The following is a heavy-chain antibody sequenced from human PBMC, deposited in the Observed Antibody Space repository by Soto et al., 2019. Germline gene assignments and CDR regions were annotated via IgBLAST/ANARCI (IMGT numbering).Heavy chain of an antibody. CDR1: GFTVSSNY. CDR3: AKAQVDRRGGMDV. Sequence: EVQLVETGGGLIQPGGSLRLSCAASGFTVSSNYMSWVRQAPGKGLEWVSVIYSGGSTYYADSVKGRFTISRDNSKNTLYLQMNSLRAEDTAVYYCAKAQVDRRGGMDVWGQGTTVTVSS. D-gene: IGHD3-10*01. V-gene: IGHV3-53*02. CDR2: IYSGGST. J-gene: IGHJ6*02.